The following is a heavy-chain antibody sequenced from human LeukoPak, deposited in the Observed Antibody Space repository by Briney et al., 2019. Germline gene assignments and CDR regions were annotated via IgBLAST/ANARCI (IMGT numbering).Heavy chain of an antibody. CDR3: ARTPSYYYGSGSYYNN. Sequence: ASVKVSCKASGYTFTGYYMHWVRQAPGQGLEWMGWINPNSGGTNYAQKFQGRVTMTRDTSISTAYMELSRLRSDDTAVYYCARTPSYYYGSGSYYNNWGQGTLVTVSS. CDR1: GYTFTGYY. D-gene: IGHD3-10*01. V-gene: IGHV1-2*02. J-gene: IGHJ4*02. CDR2: INPNSGGT.